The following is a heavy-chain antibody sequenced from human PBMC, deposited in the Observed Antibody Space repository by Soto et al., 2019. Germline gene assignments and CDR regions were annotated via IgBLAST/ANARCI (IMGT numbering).Heavy chain of an antibody. CDR1: GFTFSDYT. V-gene: IGHV3-23*03. CDR3: ARRTSGYFGY. J-gene: IGHJ4*02. Sequence: EVQLLESGGGLVQPGGSLTLSCAASGFTFSDYTMSWFRQAPGKVLECVSVILSDHNTYYADSVRGRFTISRDNSKYTLYLEMNSLRAEDTVVYYCARRTSGYFGYWGQGTLVTVSS. D-gene: IGHD6-19*01. CDR2: ILSDHNT.